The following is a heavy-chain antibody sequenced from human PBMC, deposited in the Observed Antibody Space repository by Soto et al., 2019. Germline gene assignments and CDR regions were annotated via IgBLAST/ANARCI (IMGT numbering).Heavy chain of an antibody. D-gene: IGHD2-15*01. CDR3: GNTPRRGWFDS. J-gene: IGHJ5*02. Sequence: GGSLRLSCAASGFPFSKYWMSWVRQAPGKGLEWVANIKDDGGQQYYVDSVKGRFTISRDNAENSLYLHMGSLRVEDPAVYYCGNTPRRGWFDSWGQRTVVTVSS. CDR2: IKDDGGQQ. CDR1: GFPFSKYW. V-gene: IGHV3-7*03.